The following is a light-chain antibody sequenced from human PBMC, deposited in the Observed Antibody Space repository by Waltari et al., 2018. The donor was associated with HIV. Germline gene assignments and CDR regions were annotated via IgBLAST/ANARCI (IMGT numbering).Light chain of an antibody. CDR2: GAS. Sequence: MVLTQSPGTLSLSPGDRAILSCRASQRVSANFLAWDQQRAGQAPRLLVYGASRRATSTPARFSCGGSGTDFTLTINRLQPEDFAVYYCQQCATSPWTFGQGTTV. CDR3: QQCATSPWT. CDR1: QRVSANF. J-gene: IGKJ1*01. V-gene: IGKV3-20*01.